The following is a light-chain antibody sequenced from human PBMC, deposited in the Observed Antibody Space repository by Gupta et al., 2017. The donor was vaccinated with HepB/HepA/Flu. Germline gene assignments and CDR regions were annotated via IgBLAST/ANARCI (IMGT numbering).Light chain of an antibody. CDR3: QAWDSSTVV. CDR2: QDS. J-gene: IGLJ2*01. CDR1: KLGDKY. V-gene: IGLV3-1*01. Sequence: SYDLTQPPSVSVSPGQTASITCSGDKLGDKYACWYQQKPGQSPVLVIYQDSKRPLGIPERFSGSNSGNTATLTMSGTQAMDEADYYCQAWDSSTVVFGGGTKLTVL.